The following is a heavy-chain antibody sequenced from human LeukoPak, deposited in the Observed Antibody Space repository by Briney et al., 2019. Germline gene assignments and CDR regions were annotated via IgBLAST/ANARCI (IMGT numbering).Heavy chain of an antibody. CDR2: ISSSGTTI. D-gene: IGHD3-22*01. Sequence: PGGSLRLSCAASGFTFSTYEMNWVRQAPGKGLEWVSYISSSGTTIYYADSVKGRFTISRDNAKNSLYLQMNSLRAEDTAVYYCARGEYYYDSSGYPFDYWGQGTLVTVSS. CDR1: GFTFSTYE. J-gene: IGHJ4*02. CDR3: ARGEYYYDSSGYPFDY. V-gene: IGHV3-48*03.